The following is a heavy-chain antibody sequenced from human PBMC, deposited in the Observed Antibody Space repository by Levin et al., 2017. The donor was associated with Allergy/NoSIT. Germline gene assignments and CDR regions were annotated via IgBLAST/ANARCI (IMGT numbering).Heavy chain of an antibody. CDR3: ARERLDYYKSGRGDFDY. V-gene: IGHV4-34*01. Sequence: RSSETLSLTCAVYGGSFSDYSWNWIRQPPGKGLEWIGYIYHSGNTNYSPSLKSRVTISLDTSKNQFSLRVNSVTAADTAVYYCARERLDYYKSGRGDFDYWGQGTLVTVSS. J-gene: IGHJ4*02. CDR1: GGSFSDYS. D-gene: IGHD3-10*01. CDR2: IYHSGNT.